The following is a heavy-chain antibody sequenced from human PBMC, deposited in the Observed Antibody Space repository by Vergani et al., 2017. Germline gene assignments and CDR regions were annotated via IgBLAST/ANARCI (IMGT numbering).Heavy chain of an antibody. Sequence: EVQLLESGGGLVQPGGSLRLSCAASGFTFSSYAMSWVRQAPGKGLEWVANIKEDGSETFYVDSVMGRFTISRDNAKNSLYLQMNSLRAEDTAVYYCARDSPLVVPAAIFYYYYGMDVWGQGTTVTVSS. V-gene: IGHV3-7*01. CDR1: GFTFSSYA. J-gene: IGHJ6*02. CDR2: IKEDGSET. D-gene: IGHD2-2*01. CDR3: ARDSPLVVPAAIFYYYYGMDV.